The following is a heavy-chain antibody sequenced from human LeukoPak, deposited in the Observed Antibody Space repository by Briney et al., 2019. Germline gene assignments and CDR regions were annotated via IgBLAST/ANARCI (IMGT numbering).Heavy chain of an antibody. CDR3: ARDRPSNYDILTGSQPNFDY. V-gene: IGHV1-46*01. Sequence: ASVKVSCKASGYTFTGYYMHWVRQAPGQGLEWMGIINPSGGSTSYAQKFQGRVTMTRDMPTSTVYMELSSLRSEDTAVYYCARDRPSNYDILTGSQPNFDYWGQGTLVTVSS. CDR2: INPSGGST. J-gene: IGHJ4*02. D-gene: IGHD3-9*01. CDR1: GYTFTGYY.